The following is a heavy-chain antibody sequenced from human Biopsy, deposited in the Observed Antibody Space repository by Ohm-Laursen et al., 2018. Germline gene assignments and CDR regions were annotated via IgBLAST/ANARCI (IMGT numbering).Heavy chain of an antibody. CDR3: ARHAPSYSGSYWRYFDL. CDR1: GGSISSYY. D-gene: IGHD1-26*01. V-gene: IGHV4-59*08. J-gene: IGHJ2*01. CDR2: IYYTGST. Sequence: SETLSLTCFVSGGSISSYYWSWIRQPPGKGLEWIGYIYYTGSTNYNPSLKSRFTISVDTSMNHLSLRLTSVTAADTAVYYCARHAPSYSGSYWRYFDLWGRGTLVTVSS.